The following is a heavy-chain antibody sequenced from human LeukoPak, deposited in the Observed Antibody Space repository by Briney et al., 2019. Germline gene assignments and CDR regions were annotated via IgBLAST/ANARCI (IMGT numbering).Heavy chain of an antibody. CDR1: GYTFTSYY. CDR2: INPSGGST. CDR3: ARDPSDRSGEFNPDFSFDP. Sequence: GASVKLSCKASGYTFTSYYMHWVRQPPGQGLEWMGIINPSGGSTSYAQKFQGRVTMTRDMYTTTVYMELSSLRSEDTAVYYCARDPSDRSGEFNPDFSFDPWGQGTLVTVSS. V-gene: IGHV1-46*01. J-gene: IGHJ5*02. D-gene: IGHD3-10*01.